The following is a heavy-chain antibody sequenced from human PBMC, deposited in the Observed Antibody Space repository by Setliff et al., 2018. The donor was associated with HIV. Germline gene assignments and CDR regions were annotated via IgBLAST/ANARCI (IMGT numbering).Heavy chain of an antibody. Sequence: VKVSCKASRGTFRNSAINLVRQAPGQGLVWMGGIITLFGEANYAQKFQGRVTITADESTSTAFMELNSLRSDDTAVYYCARQPYYDDDGTNLPSEWRVLGWGQGTLVTVSS. J-gene: IGHJ4*02. CDR2: IITLFGEA. CDR3: ARQPYYDDDGTNLPSEWRVLG. CDR1: RGTFRNSA. D-gene: IGHD3-16*01. V-gene: IGHV1-69*01.